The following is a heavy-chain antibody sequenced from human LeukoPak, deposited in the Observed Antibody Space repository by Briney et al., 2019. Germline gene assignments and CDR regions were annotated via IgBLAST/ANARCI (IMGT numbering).Heavy chain of an antibody. CDR2: INPNSGGT. CDR1: GYTFTSYD. V-gene: IGHV1-2*02. D-gene: IGHD6-13*01. CDR3: ARAPGAAAGTSRDYYYGMDV. Sequence: ASVKVSCKASGYTFTSYDINWVRQATGQGLEWMGWINPNSGGTNYAQKFQGRVTMTRDTSISTAYMELSRLRSDDTAVYYCARAPGAAAGTSRDYYYGMDVWGQGTTVTVSS. J-gene: IGHJ6*02.